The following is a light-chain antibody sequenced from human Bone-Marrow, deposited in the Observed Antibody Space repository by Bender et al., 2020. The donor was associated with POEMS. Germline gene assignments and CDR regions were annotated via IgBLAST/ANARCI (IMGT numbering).Light chain of an antibody. CDR1: NSNIGTNA. CDR3: SSYVGRSNLV. V-gene: IGLV1-44*01. J-gene: IGLJ2*01. Sequence: QSVLTQPPSASGTPGQRVTISCSGSNSNIGTNAVNWYQQFPGTAPKLLIYSDNQRPSGVPDRFYAFKSGTSASLAISGLQSEDEADYYCSSYVGRSNLVFGGGTKLTVL. CDR2: SDN.